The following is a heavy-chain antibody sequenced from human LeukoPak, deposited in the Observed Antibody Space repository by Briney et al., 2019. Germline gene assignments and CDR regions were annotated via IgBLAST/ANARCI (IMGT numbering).Heavy chain of an antibody. V-gene: IGHV3-15*01. CDR2: IKSKTDGGTT. Sequence: KPGGSLRLSCAASGFTFSNAWMSWVRQAPGKGLEWVGRIKSKTDGGTTDYAAPVKCRFSISRDDSKNTLYLQMNSLRAEDTAVYYCAKDWESWILWWSGPDYWGQGTLVTVSS. CDR1: GFTFSNAW. D-gene: IGHD2-21*01. J-gene: IGHJ4*02. CDR3: AKDWESWILWWSGPDY.